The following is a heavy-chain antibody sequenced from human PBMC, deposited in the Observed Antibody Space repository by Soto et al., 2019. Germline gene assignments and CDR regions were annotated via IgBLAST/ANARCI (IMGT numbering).Heavy chain of an antibody. CDR1: GYTFTNYA. Sequence: QVQLVQSGAEVKKPGASVKVSCQASGYTFTNYAISWVRQAPGQGLEWMGWISASTRNTDQAQNFQGRVTMTIDTSTNSANRELMSLRSDDTAVYYCARCYCSVGSCYACWHFDLWGRGTLVTVSS. D-gene: IGHD2-15*01. V-gene: IGHV1-18*01. J-gene: IGHJ2*01. CDR2: ISASTRNT. CDR3: ARCYCSVGSCYACWHFDL.